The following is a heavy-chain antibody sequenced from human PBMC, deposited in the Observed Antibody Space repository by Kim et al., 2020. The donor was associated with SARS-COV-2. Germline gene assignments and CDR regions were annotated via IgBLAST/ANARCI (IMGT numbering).Heavy chain of an antibody. CDR3: ARDVAYGFGLDL. V-gene: IGHV1-46*01. CDR2: INSGSGAT. J-gene: IGHJ5*02. Sequence: ASVKVSCKASGYTFTNYYIHWVRQAPGHGLEWMGIINSGSGATSYAQQFEGRVFMTRDTSTNTVHMELSSLMSDDTAVYFCARDVAYGFGLDLWRQGTLGTVSA. CDR1: GYTFTNYY. D-gene: IGHD3-10*01.